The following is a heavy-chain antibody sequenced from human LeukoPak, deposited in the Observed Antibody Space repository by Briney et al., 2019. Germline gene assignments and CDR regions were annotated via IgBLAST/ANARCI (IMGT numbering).Heavy chain of an antibody. CDR1: GGSISSGGYY. Sequence: LSLTCTVSGGSISSGGYYWSWIRQPPGKGLEWIGYIYHSGSTYYNPSLKSRVTISVDRSKNQFSLKLSSVTAADTAVNYCARPVVPAALDAFDIWGQGTMVTVSS. CDR2: IYHSGST. V-gene: IGHV4-30-2*01. D-gene: IGHD2-2*01. CDR3: ARPVVPAALDAFDI. J-gene: IGHJ3*02.